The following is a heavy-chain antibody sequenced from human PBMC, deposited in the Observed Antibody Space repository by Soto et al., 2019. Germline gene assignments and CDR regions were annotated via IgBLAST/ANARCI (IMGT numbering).Heavy chain of an antibody. D-gene: IGHD2-15*01. CDR3: AKSVGSWYYYYGMDV. CDR2: ISGSGGST. CDR1: GFTFSSYA. J-gene: IGHJ6*02. Sequence: GGSLRLSCAASGFTFSSYAMSWVRQAPGKGLEWVSAISGSGGSTYYADSVKGRFTISRDNSKNTVYLQMNSLRAEDTAVYYCAKSVGSWYYYYGMDVWGQGTTVTSP. V-gene: IGHV3-23*01.